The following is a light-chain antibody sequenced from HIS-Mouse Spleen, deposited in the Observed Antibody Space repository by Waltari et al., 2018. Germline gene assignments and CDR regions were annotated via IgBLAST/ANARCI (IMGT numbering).Light chain of an antibody. CDR2: DAS. V-gene: IGKV3-11*01. CDR3: QQRSTLFT. Sequence: EIVLTQSPATLSLSPGERATLPCRASQSVSSYLAWYQQKPGQAPRLLIYDASNRATGIPARFSGSGSGTDFTLTISSLEPEDFAVYYCQQRSTLFTFGPGTKVDIK. CDR1: QSVSSY. J-gene: IGKJ3*01.